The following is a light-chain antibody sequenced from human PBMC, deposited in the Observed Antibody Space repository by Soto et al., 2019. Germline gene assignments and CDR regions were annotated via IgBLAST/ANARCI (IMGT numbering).Light chain of an antibody. J-gene: IGKJ5*01. CDR3: QQRNNWPPGIT. V-gene: IGKV3-11*01. CDR1: QNISVY. CDR2: AAS. Sequence: EIVLTHSPATLSLSPGEIATLSCRASQNISVYLAWYRQKPGQAPRLLIYAASNRATGIPARFSGSGSGTDFTLTISSLEPEDFAVYYCQQRNNWPPGITVGQGTRLEIK.